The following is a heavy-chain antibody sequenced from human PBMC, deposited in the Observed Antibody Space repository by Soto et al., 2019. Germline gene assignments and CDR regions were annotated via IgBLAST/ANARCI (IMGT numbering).Heavy chain of an antibody. CDR1: GFSFRSHG. D-gene: IGHD3-10*01. J-gene: IGHJ4*02. Sequence: QVQLVESGGGVVQPGRSLRLSCAASGFSFRSHGMHWVRQAPGKGLEWVAVIWYDGSKKYYADSVKGRFTISRDNCKNTLYLEMNSLRAEDTAVYYCSRDSSGMTTYFDSWGQGSLVTVSS. CDR2: IWYDGSKK. CDR3: SRDSSGMTTYFDS. V-gene: IGHV3-33*01.